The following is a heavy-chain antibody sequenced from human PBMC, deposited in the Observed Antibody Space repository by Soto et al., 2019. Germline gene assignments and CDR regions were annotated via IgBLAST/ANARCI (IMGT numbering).Heavy chain of an antibody. CDR1: GFTVSSNY. V-gene: IGHV3-53*01. J-gene: IGHJ4*02. D-gene: IGHD1-26*01. Sequence: SGGSLRRSWAAAGFTVSSNYVTWVRQAPGKGLAWVSIIFSGGGTNYADCVKGRFTMSSDPSKNTVFLQMTKLRVDDPAVYYCARGSPLVGAWYYFGYWGQGTLVTVSS. CDR3: ARGSPLVGAWYYFGY. CDR2: IFSGGGT.